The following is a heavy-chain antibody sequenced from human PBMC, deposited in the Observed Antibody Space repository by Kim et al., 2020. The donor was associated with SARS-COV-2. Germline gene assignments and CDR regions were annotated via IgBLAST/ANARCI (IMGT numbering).Heavy chain of an antibody. V-gene: IGHV3-23*01. CDR3: APAGPAFAFHY. Sequence: GGSLRLSCAASGFIFNNFAMSWVRQAPGKGLEWVAGISGSGGSPYYADSVKGRFTISRDNSKNTLYLQMNNLRIEDTAVYYCAPAGPAFAFHYWGQGTLVTVSS. J-gene: IGHJ4*02. D-gene: IGHD6-25*01. CDR1: GFIFNNFA. CDR2: ISGSGGSP.